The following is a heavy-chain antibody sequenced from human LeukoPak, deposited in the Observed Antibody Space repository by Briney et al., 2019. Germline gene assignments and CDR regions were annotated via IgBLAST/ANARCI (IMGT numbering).Heavy chain of an antibody. J-gene: IGHJ6*04. V-gene: IGHV3-21*06. CDR3: ARLDRADYSTSPVLYYDHRRSA. CDR1: GIAFSGYS. D-gene: IGHD6-13*01. CDR2: ISSSRTYI. Sequence: GGSLRLSCEASGIAFSGYSMNWVRQAPGGSLEWVSSISSSRTYIYYADSVRGRFTISRDNAQYLAYLQMNSLRAEDTAAYYCARLDRADYSTSPVLYYDHRRSAWDKGTTVLVSS.